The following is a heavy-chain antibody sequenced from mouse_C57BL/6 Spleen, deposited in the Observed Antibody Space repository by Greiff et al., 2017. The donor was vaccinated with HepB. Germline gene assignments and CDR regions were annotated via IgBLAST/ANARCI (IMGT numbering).Heavy chain of an antibody. Sequence: QVQLKESGPELVKPGASVKISCKASGYAFSSSWMNWVKQRPGKGLEWIGRIYPGDGDTNYNGKFKGKATLTADKSSSTAYMQLSSLTSEDSAVYFCARSFDYYGSSFTYYYAMDYWGQGTSVTVSS. D-gene: IGHD1-1*01. CDR1: GYAFSSSW. CDR3: ARSFDYYGSSFTYYYAMDY. J-gene: IGHJ4*01. V-gene: IGHV1-82*01. CDR2: IYPGDGDT.